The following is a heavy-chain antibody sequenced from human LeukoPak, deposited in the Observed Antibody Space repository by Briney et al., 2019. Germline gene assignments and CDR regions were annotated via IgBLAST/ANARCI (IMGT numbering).Heavy chain of an antibody. Sequence: GESLKISCKGSGYSFTSYWIGWVRQMPGKGLGWVGIIYPDDSDTRYSPSFQDQVTISADKSISTACLQWSSLKASDTAMYYCARHYPGGDYFIDYWGQGTLVTVSS. J-gene: IGHJ4*02. CDR2: IYPDDSDT. CDR1: GYSFTSYW. CDR3: ARHYPGGDYFIDY. D-gene: IGHD4-17*01. V-gene: IGHV5-51*01.